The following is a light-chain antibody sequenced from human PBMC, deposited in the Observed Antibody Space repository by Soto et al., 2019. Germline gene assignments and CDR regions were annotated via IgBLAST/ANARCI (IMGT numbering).Light chain of an antibody. CDR1: QSVSIH. CDR3: QQYSNWPPIT. Sequence: ETVMTHSPGTLSVSLWERATLSCRASQSVSIHLAWYQQKPGQAPRLLIYDTSTRATGIPARFSGSGSGTEFTLTISSLQSEDFAVYYCQQYSNWPPITFGQGTRLEIK. CDR2: DTS. J-gene: IGKJ5*01. V-gene: IGKV3-15*01.